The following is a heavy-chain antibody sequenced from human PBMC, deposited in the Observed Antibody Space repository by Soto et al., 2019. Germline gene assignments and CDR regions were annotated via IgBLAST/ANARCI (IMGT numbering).Heavy chain of an antibody. Sequence: ASVKVSCKASGYTFTGYYMHWVRQAPGQGLEWMGWINPNSGGTNYAQKFQGRVTMTRDTSISTAYMELSRLRSDDTAVYYCARVYCGGDCAVPYYGMDVWGQGTTVTVSS. CDR2: INPNSGGT. CDR3: ARVYCGGDCAVPYYGMDV. CDR1: GYTFTGYY. D-gene: IGHD2-21*02. V-gene: IGHV1-2*02. J-gene: IGHJ6*02.